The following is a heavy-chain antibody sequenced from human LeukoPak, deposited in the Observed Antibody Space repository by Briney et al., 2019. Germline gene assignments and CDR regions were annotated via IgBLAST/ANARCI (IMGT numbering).Heavy chain of an antibody. CDR2: IYYSGIT. D-gene: IGHD1-26*01. Sequence: SETLSLTCTVSGGSIRGSTYYWGWIRQPPGMGLEWIGNIYYSGITYYNPSLKSRVTIYADTSKNQFSLKLAPVTAADTALYYCARQGTSIAGATIDYWGQGTLVTVSS. J-gene: IGHJ4*02. V-gene: IGHV4-39*01. CDR1: GGSIRGSTYY. CDR3: ARQGTSIAGATIDY.